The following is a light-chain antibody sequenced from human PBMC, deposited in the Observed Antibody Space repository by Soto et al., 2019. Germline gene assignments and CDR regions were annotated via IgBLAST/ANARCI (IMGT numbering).Light chain of an antibody. CDR2: DAF. CDR1: QSVSSY. V-gene: IGKV3-11*01. Sequence: DIVLTQSPATLSLSPGERATLSCRASQSVSSYLAWYQQKPGQAPRLLIYDAFKRATGIPARFSGSGSGTYFTLTISSLEPEDFAVYYCQQRSNWPRTFGQGTKVEIK. CDR3: QQRSNWPRT. J-gene: IGKJ1*01.